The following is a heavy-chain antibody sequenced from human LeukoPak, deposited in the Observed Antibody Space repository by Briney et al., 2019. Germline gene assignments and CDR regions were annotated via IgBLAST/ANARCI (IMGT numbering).Heavy chain of an antibody. J-gene: IGHJ5*02. V-gene: IGHV5-10-1*01. CDR1: GYIFTTNW. Sequence: GESLNISSKASGYIFTTNWICRLRQMPGKLLEWMGMIDPSDSETNYSPSFQGHITISVDKSISTAYLQWSSLKASDTAMYYCARRAGSSGKFYPWGQGTLVIVSS. CDR2: IDPSDSET. CDR3: ARRAGSSGKFYP. D-gene: IGHD6-19*01.